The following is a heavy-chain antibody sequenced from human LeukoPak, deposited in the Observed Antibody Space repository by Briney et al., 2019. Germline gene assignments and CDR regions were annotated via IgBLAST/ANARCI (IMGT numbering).Heavy chain of an antibody. CDR2: IRYDGSNK. CDR1: GFTFSSYG. J-gene: IGHJ3*02. Sequence: PGGSLRLSCAASGFTFSSYGMHWVRQAPGKGLEWVAFIRYDGSNKYYADSVKGRFTISRDNSKNTLYLQMNSLRAEDTAVYYCAKTNEDFWSGYSTGAFDIWGQGTMVTVSS. D-gene: IGHD3-3*01. CDR3: AKTNEDFWSGYSTGAFDI. V-gene: IGHV3-30*02.